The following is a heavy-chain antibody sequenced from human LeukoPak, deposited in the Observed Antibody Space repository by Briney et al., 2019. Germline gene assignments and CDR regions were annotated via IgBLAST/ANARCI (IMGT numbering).Heavy chain of an antibody. CDR1: GFTVSSNY. V-gene: IGHV3-66*02. CDR2: IYSGGST. Sequence: GGSLRLSCAASGFTVSSNYMSWVRQAPGKGLEGVSLIYSGGSTYYEDPVKGRFTISRDNSKNTLYLQMNSLRAEDKAVYYCARDDTGINWNYQLDWGQGTLVTVSS. J-gene: IGHJ4*02. D-gene: IGHD1-7*01. CDR3: ARDDTGINWNYQLD.